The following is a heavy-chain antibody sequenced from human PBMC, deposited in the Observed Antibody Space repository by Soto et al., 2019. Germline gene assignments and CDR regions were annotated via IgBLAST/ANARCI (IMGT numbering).Heavy chain of an antibody. D-gene: IGHD3-22*01. Sequence: GGSLRLSCAASGFTFSSYAMSWVRQAPGKGLEWVSAISGSGGSTYYADSVKGRFTISRDNSKNTLYLQMNSLRAEDTAVYYCAKDSTYYYDSSGYYYNYFDYWGQGTLVTVSS. CDR3: AKDSTYYYDSSGYYYNYFDY. CDR2: ISGSGGST. CDR1: GFTFSSYA. V-gene: IGHV3-23*01. J-gene: IGHJ4*02.